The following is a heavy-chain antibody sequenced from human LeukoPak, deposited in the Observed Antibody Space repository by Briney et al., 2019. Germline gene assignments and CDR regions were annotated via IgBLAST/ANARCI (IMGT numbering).Heavy chain of an antibody. CDR2: TSDRGDYT. CDR3: AKKAQYDGHYPLDY. Sequence: PGGSLRLSCAASGFTFSSYSMSWVRQAPGKGLEWASGTSDRGDYTYYADSVKGRFTISRDTSKNTLYLQVNSLRAEDTALYFCAKKAQYDGHYPLDYWGQGTLVTVSA. J-gene: IGHJ4*02. V-gene: IGHV3-23*01. D-gene: IGHD4/OR15-4a*01. CDR1: GFTFSSYS.